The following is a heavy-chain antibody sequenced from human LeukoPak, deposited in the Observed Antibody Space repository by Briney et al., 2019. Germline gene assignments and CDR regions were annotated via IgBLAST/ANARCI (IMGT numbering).Heavy chain of an antibody. D-gene: IGHD3-10*01. CDR1: GGSISSSS. Sequence: ETLSLTCTVSGGSISSSSYYWGWIRQPPGKGLEWVASISSSSSYIYYADSVKGRFTISRDNANNSLYLQMDSLRAEDTAVYYCARHLSGSGNYFIDSYGMDVWGQGTTVTVSS. CDR2: ISSSSSYI. CDR3: ARHLSGSGNYFIDSYGMDV. J-gene: IGHJ6*02. V-gene: IGHV3-21*01.